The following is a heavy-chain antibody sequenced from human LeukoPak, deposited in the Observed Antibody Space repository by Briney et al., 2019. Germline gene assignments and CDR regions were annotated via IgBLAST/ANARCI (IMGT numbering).Heavy chain of an antibody. Sequence: TSETLSLTCAVYGGSFSGYYWSWIRQPPGKGLEWIREISHSGSTNCNPSLKSRVTMSVDTSKNQFSLKLSSVTAADTAVYYCARAARPAVHAFDYWGQGTLVTVSS. CDR3: ARAARPAVHAFDY. V-gene: IGHV4-34*10. CDR1: GGSFSGYY. D-gene: IGHD2-2*01. J-gene: IGHJ4*02. CDR2: ISHSGST.